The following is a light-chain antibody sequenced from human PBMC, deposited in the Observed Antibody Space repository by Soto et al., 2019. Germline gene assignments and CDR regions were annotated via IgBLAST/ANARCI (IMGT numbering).Light chain of an antibody. J-gene: IGKJ1*01. CDR3: QQYYSTPPT. Sequence: DIVMTQSPDSLTVSLGERATINCKSSQSVLYNSNNKNYLAWYQQKPGQPPKLLIYWASTRESGVRDRFSGSGSDTDFTLTINSLQAEDVAVYFCQQYYSTPPTFGQGTKVEIK. V-gene: IGKV4-1*01. CDR2: WAS. CDR1: QSVLYNSNNKNY.